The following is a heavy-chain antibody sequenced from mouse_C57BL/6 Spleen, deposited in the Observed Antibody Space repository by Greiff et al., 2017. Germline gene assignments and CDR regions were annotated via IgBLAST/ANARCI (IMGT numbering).Heavy chain of an antibody. CDR2: IWRGGST. V-gene: IGHV2-5*01. CDR3: ATYDYDVYYYAMDY. D-gene: IGHD2-4*01. J-gene: IGHJ4*01. Sequence: QVQLQQSGPGLVQPSQSLSITCTVSGFSLTSYGVHWVRQSPGKGLEWLGVIWRGGSTDYNAAFMSRLSITKDNSKSQVFFKMNSLQADDTAIYYCATYDYDVYYYAMDYWGQGTSVTVSS. CDR1: GFSLTSYG.